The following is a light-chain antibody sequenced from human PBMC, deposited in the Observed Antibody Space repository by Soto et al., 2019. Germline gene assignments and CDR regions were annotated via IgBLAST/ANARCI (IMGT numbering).Light chain of an antibody. Sequence: EIVLTQSPGTLSLSPGERAALSCRASQSVGNNFLGWYQQKPRQSPSLLIYHASNRATGIPDRFSGTASGTDFTLTISRLQPEDFAVYYCQQYATSPLTFGGGTKVEIK. J-gene: IGKJ4*01. CDR1: QSVGNNF. CDR2: HAS. V-gene: IGKV3-20*01. CDR3: QQYATSPLT.